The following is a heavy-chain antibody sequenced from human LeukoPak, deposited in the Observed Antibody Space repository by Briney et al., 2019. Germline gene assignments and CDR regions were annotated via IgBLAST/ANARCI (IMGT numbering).Heavy chain of an antibody. J-gene: IGHJ4*02. CDR3: ARDRALGSGKYYFDY. CDR2: IDYSGST. D-gene: IGHD3-16*01. V-gene: IGHV4-61*08. Sequence: SETLSLTCTVSGDSISSGDYYWSWIRQPPGKGLEWIGYIDYSGSTNYNPSLKSRVTISVDTSQNQFSLKLSSVTAADTAVYYCARDRALGSGKYYFDYWGQGTLVTVSA. CDR1: GDSISSGDYY.